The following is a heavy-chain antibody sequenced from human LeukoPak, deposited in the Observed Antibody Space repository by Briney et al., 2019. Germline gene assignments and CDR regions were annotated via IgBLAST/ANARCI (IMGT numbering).Heavy chain of an antibody. J-gene: IGHJ3*02. D-gene: IGHD4-17*01. Sequence: SETLSLTCTVSGGSSSRYYWSWIRQSAGKGLKWNARIYSSGHPNYNPSLKSRVTISLDMSKNQFSLTMRSVTAADTAMYFCARDDFGDVDAFDIWGQGTMVTVSS. CDR3: ARDDFGDVDAFDI. V-gene: IGHV4-4*07. CDR2: IYSSGHP. CDR1: GGSSSRYY.